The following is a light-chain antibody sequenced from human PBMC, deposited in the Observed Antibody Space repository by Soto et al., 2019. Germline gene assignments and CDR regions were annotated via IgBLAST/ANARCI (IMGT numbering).Light chain of an antibody. CDR1: QKIHNF. CDR3: QQSFGNPRT. V-gene: IGKV1-39*01. CDR2: LAS. Sequence: DIHITQSPGSLSASLGDRVTVTCRASQKIHNFVSWYQQKPGQAPKLLIFLASTLENGVPSRFGGSGSGTDFTLTISSLQPEDFATYYCQQSFGNPRTFGGGTRWIS. J-gene: IGKJ4*01.